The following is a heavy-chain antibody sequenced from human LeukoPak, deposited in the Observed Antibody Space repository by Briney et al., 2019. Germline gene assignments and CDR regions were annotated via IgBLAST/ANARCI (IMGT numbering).Heavy chain of an antibody. D-gene: IGHD4-17*01. J-gene: IGHJ4*02. V-gene: IGHV1-8*03. CDR1: GYTFTSYD. CDR2: MNPNSDKT. Sequence: ASVKVSCKASGYTFTSYDINWVRQATGQGLEWMGWMNPNSDKTGYAQKFQGRVTITTDTSISTAYMELSSLRSEDTAVYYCARRGVSTHFDYWGQGTLVTVSS. CDR3: ARRGVSTHFDY.